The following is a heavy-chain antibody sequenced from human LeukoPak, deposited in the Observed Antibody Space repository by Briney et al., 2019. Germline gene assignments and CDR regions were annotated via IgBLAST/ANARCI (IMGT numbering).Heavy chain of an antibody. J-gene: IGHJ4*02. CDR3: AKDGLYYDGSEHVYYFDS. CDR1: GFTFSRSA. V-gene: IGHV3-23*01. Sequence: GGSLRLSCAASGFTFSRSAMTWVRQGPGTAVEFVASIIYSGGATYYADSVKGRFTISRDKSKNTLYLQMNSLRAEDTALYYCAKDGLYYDGSEHVYYFDSWGQGTLVTVSS. D-gene: IGHD3-22*01. CDR2: IIYSGGAT.